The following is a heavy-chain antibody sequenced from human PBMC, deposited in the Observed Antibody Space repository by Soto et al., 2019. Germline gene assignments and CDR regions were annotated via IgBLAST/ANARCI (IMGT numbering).Heavy chain of an antibody. CDR2: ISGSGGTV. Sequence: QVQLVESGGGLVKPGGSLRLSCAASGFTFSDYFMSWIRQVPGKGLEWLSYISGSGGTVYYADSVKGRFTISRDNAKNSLYLGVSSLRAEATAVYYCARRSTMVTYFDYWGQGSVVTVSS. CDR3: ARRSTMVTYFDY. CDR1: GFTFSDYF. D-gene: IGHD3-10*01. J-gene: IGHJ4*02. V-gene: IGHV3-11*01.